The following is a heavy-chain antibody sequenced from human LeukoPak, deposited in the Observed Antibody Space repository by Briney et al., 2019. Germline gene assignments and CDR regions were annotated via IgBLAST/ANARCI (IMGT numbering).Heavy chain of an antibody. Sequence: PGGSLRLSCAASGFTFSSYSMNWVRQAPGKGLEWISYISTSSSYTNSADSVKGRFTISRDNAKNSLYLQMNSLGLEDTAMYYCARGGSSLDYWGQGILVTDPS. D-gene: IGHD6-13*01. CDR1: GFTFSSYS. CDR2: ISTSSSYT. J-gene: IGHJ4*02. CDR3: ARGGSSLDY. V-gene: IGHV3-21*05.